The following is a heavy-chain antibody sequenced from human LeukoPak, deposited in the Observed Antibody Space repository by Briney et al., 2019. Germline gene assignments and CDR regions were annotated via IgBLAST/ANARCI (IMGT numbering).Heavy chain of an antibody. J-gene: IGHJ4*02. CDR3: ARDKMRTSGGYSPYYFDY. V-gene: IGHV1-18*01. CDR2: ISAYNGNT. D-gene: IGHD1-26*01. Sequence: ASVKVSCKASGYTFTSYGISWVRQAPGQGLEWMGWISAYNGNTNYAQKLQGRVTMTTDTSTSTAYMELRSLRSDDTAVYYCARDKMRTSGGYSPYYFDYWGQGTLVTVSS. CDR1: GYTFTSYG.